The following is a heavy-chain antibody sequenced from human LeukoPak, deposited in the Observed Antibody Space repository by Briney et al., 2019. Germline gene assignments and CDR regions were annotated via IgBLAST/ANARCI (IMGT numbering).Heavy chain of an antibody. CDR2: ISSSSSYI. CDR1: GFTFSSYS. J-gene: IGHJ4*02. V-gene: IGHV3-21*01. CDR3: ARYSSAYSSYYFDY. Sequence: GGSLRLSCAASGFTFSSYSMNWVRQAPGKGLEWVSSISSSSSYIYYADSVKGRFTISRDNAKNSLYLQMNSLRDEDTAVYYCARYSSAYSSYYFDYWGQGTLVTVSS. D-gene: IGHD3-22*01.